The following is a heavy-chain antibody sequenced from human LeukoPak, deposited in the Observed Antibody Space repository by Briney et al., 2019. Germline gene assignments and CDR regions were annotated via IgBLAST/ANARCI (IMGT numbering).Heavy chain of an antibody. CDR2: INTNTGNQ. D-gene: IGHD5-18*01. CDR1: GYTFTSYA. V-gene: IGHV7-4-1*02. CDR3: PREVTELWLLLTPNWFDP. J-gene: IGHJ5*02. Sequence: ASVKVSCKASGYTFTSYAMNWVRQAPGQGLECMGWINTNTGNQPYAQGFTGGFVFSLHTSVSTAYLQISSLKAEDTAVYYCPREVTELWLLLTPNWFDPWGQGTLVTVPS.